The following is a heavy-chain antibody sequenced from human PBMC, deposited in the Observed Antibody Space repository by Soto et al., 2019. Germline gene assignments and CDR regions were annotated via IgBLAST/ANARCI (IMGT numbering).Heavy chain of an antibody. CDR2: IYSGGST. CDR1: GFTVSSNY. D-gene: IGHD2-15*01. J-gene: IGHJ3*02. CDR3: ARSSLNIVVVVADAFDI. Sequence: PGGSLRLSCAASGFTVSSNYVSWVRKAPGKGLEWVSVIYSGGSTYYADSVKGRFTISRDNSKNTLYLQMNSLRAEDTAVYYCARSSLNIVVVVADAFDIWGQGTMVTVSS. V-gene: IGHV3-66*01.